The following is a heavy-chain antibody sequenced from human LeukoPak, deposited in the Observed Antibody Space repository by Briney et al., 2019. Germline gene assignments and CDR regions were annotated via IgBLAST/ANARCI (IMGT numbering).Heavy chain of an antibody. CDR3: ARSQLPYGMDV. J-gene: IGHJ6*02. V-gene: IGHV3-23*01. D-gene: IGHD5-24*01. CDR2: ISGSGDNK. Sequence: GGSLRLSCAASGFTFSSYAMSWVRQAPGKGLEWVSAISGSGDNKYYADSVKGRFTISRDNSKNTLYLQMNSLRAEDTAVYYCARSQLPYGMDVWGQGTTVTVSS. CDR1: GFTFSSYA.